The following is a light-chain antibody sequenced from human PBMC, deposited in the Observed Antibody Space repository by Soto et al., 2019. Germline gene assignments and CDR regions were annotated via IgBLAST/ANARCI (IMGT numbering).Light chain of an antibody. Sequence: DIQITQPPHTLSASVGDRVTITCRASQSISSWLAWYQQKPGKAPKLLIYKASILENGVPSRFTGSGSETEFTLSINSRLPNDFGANYYQQCYADSSTFG. CDR2: KAS. J-gene: IGKJ2*01. CDR1: QSISSW. V-gene: IGKV1-5*03. CDR3: QQCYADSST.